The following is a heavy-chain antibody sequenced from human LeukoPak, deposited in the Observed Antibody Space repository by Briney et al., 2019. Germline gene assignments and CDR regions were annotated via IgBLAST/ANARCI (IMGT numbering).Heavy chain of an antibody. V-gene: IGHV4-34*01. CDR2: INHSGST. CDR3: ARHPDCSSTSCYYYYYYMDV. Sequence: SETLSLTCAVYGGSFSGYYWSWIRQPPGKGLEWIGEINHSGSTNYNPSLKSRVTISVDTSKNQFSLKLSSVTAADTAVYYCARHPDCSSTSCYYYYYYMDVWGKGTTVTISS. D-gene: IGHD2-2*01. CDR1: GGSFSGYY. J-gene: IGHJ6*03.